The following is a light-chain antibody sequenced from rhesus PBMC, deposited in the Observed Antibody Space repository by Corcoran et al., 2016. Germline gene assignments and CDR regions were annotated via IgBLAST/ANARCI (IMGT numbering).Light chain of an antibody. V-gene: IGKV3-35*01. CDR1: QTVSSH. Sequence: EIVMTQSPATLSLSPGERVTLSCRASQTVSSHLAWYQQKPGQAPRLLIYDASNRATDIPDRFSGSGSGTDFTLTISSPEPEDVGLYDCQQENNWPPTFGGGTRVEIK. J-gene: IGKJ4*01. CDR2: DAS. CDR3: QQENNWPPT.